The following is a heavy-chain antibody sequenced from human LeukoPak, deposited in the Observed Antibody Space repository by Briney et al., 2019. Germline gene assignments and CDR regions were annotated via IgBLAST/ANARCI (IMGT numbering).Heavy chain of an antibody. D-gene: IGHD3-22*01. V-gene: IGHV1-46*01. CDR1: GYTFTSYY. CDR3: ARVRFDYYDSSGYYTFDY. J-gene: IGHJ4*02. CDR2: INPSGGST. Sequence: ASVKVSCKASGYTFTSYYMHWVRQAPGQGLEWMGIINPSGGSTSYAQKFQGRVTRTRDTSTSTVYMGLSSLRSEDTAVYYCARVRFDYYDSSGYYTFDYWGQGTLVTVSS.